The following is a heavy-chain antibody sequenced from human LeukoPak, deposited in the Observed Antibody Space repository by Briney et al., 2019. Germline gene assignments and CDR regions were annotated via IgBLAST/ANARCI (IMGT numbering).Heavy chain of an antibody. V-gene: IGHV4-30-4*01. CDR1: GGSISSGDYY. CDR3: ARLPDCSSTSCYTSGYYYGMDV. Sequence: SETLSLTCTVSGGSISSGDYYWSWIRQPPGKGLEWIGYIYYSGSTNYNPSLKSRVTISVDKSKNQFSLKLSSVTAADTAVYYCARLPDCSSTSCYTSGYYYGMDVWGQGTAVTVSS. J-gene: IGHJ6*02. D-gene: IGHD2-2*02. CDR2: IYYSGST.